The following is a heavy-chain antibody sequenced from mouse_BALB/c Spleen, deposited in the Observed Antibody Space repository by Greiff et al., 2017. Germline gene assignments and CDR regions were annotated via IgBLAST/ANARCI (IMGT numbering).Heavy chain of an antibody. V-gene: IGHV5-4*02. CDR3: ARGYYGY. CDR2: ISDGGSYT. CDR1: GFTFSDYY. J-gene: IGHJ2*01. D-gene: IGHD1-1*01. Sequence: EVQRVESGGGLVKPGGSLKLSCAASGFTFSDYYMYWVRQTPEKRLEWVATISDGGSYTYYPDSVKGRFTISRDNAKNNLYLQMSSLKSEDTAMYYCARGYYGYWGQGTTLTVSS.